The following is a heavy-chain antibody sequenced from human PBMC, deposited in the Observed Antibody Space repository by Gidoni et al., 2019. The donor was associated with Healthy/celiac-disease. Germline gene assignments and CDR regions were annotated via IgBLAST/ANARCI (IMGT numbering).Heavy chain of an antibody. Sequence: DSTGGRFTISRDNAKNSLYLQMNSLRDEDTAVYYCARIPGYYYDPGYYMDVWGKGTTVTVSS. J-gene: IGHJ6*03. D-gene: IGHD3-22*01. CDR3: ARIPGYYYDPGYYMDV. V-gene: IGHV3-48*02.